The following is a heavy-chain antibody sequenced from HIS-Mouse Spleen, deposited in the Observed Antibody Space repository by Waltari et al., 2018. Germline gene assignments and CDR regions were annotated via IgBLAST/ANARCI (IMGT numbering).Heavy chain of an antibody. V-gene: IGHV3-53*02. Sequence: EVQLVETGGGLIQPGGSLRFSCAASGFTVSGNYRSWVRQHPGKGVEWVSVIYSGGSTYYADSVKGRFTISRDNSKNTLYLQMNSLRAEDTAVYYCARHYYYGSGSYYFDYWGQGTLVTVSS. CDR1: GFTVSGNY. D-gene: IGHD3-10*01. CDR2: IYSGGST. CDR3: ARHYYYGSGSYYFDY. J-gene: IGHJ4*02.